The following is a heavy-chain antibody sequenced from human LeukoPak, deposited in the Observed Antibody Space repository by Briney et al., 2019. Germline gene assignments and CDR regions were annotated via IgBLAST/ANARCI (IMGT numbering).Heavy chain of an antibody. V-gene: IGHV5-51*01. J-gene: IGHJ5*02. CDR3: ARRYCSSSSCYSGNWFDP. CDR2: IYPGDSDA. CDR1: GYSFTNYW. D-gene: IGHD2-2*01. Sequence: GESLQISCKGSGYSFTNYWIAWVRQMPEKGLEWMGVIYPGDSDARYSPSFQGQVTISADKSISTAYLQWSSLKASDTAMYYCARRYCSSSSCYSGNWFDPWGQGTLVTVSS.